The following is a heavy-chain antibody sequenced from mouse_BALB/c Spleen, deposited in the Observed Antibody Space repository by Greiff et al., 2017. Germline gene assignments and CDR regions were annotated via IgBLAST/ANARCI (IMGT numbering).Heavy chain of an antibody. V-gene: IGHV5-17*02. CDR3: ASSNQAWFAY. CDR1: GFTFSSFG. Sequence: EVKLQESGGGLVQPGGSRKLSCAASGFTFSSFGMHWVRQAPEKGLEWVAYISSGSSTIYYADTVKGRFTISRDNPKNTLFLQMTSLRSEDTAMYYCASSNQAWFAYWGQGTLVTVSA. CDR2: ISSGSSTI. J-gene: IGHJ3*01. D-gene: IGHD2-5*01.